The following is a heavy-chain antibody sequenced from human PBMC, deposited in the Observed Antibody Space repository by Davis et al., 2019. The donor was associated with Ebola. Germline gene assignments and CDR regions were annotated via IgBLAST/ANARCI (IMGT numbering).Heavy chain of an antibody. CDR2: ISSSISII. J-gene: IGHJ6*04. Sequence: GESLKISCAASGFTFSWYSMNWVRQAPGKGLEWVSYISSSISIIYYADSVKGRFTISRDNAKNSLYLQMNSLRDEDTAVYYCARDSRGLMRPWYYGMDVWGKGTTVTVSS. CDR1: GFTFSWYS. V-gene: IGHV3-48*02. D-gene: IGHD3-16*01. CDR3: ARDSRGLMRPWYYGMDV.